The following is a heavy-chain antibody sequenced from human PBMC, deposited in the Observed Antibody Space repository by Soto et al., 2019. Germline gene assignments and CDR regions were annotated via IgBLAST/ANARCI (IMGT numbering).Heavy chain of an antibody. CDR2: IIPIFGTA. V-gene: IGHV1-69*06. D-gene: IGHD3-22*01. CDR3: ARYTPRGNYYDSSGYYSFDY. J-gene: IGHJ4*02. Sequence: ASVKVSCKASGGTFSSYAISWVRQAPGQGLEWMGGIIPIFGTANYAQKFQGRVTITADKSTSTAYMELSSLRSEDTAVYYCARYTPRGNYYDSSGYYSFDYWGQGTLVTV. CDR1: GGTFSSYA.